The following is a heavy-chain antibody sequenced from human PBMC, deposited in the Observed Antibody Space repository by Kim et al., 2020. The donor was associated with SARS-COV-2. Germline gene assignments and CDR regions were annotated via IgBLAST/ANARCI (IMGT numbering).Heavy chain of an antibody. V-gene: IGHV4-31*03. CDR3: ARVGEDGAFDI. D-gene: IGHD3-10*01. CDR1: GGSISSGGYY. CDR2: IYYSGST. J-gene: IGHJ3*02. Sequence: SETLSLTCTVSGGSISSGGYYWSWIRQHPGKGLEWIGYIYYSGSTYYNPSLKSRVTISVDTSKNQFSLKLSSVTAADTAVYYCARVGEDGAFDIWGQGTMVTVSS.